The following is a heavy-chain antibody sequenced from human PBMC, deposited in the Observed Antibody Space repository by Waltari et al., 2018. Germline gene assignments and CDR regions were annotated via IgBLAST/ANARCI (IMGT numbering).Heavy chain of an antibody. Sequence: EVQLVESGGGFIQSGGSLRLSCAASGFTVSSNYMSWVRQAPGKGLEWVSVIFSDGRTYYADSVKGRFTISRDNSKTTLYLQINSLRAEDTAVYYCARDSRGGLFFDYWGQGTLVTVSS. V-gene: IGHV3-53*01. J-gene: IGHJ4*02. CDR2: IFSDGRT. CDR3: ARDSRGGLFFDY. CDR1: GFTVSSNY.